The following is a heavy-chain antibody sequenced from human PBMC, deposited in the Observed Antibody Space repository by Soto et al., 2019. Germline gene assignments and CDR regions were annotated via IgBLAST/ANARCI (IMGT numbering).Heavy chain of an antibody. Sequence: SETLSLTCTVSGGSISSYYWSWIRQPAGKGLEWIGRIYTSGSTNYNPSLKSRVTMSVDTSKNQFSLKLSSVTAADTAVYYCARGGAAAGSNYYYYGMDVWGQGTTVTVSS. CDR1: GGSISSYY. J-gene: IGHJ6*02. CDR2: IYTSGST. D-gene: IGHD6-13*01. CDR3: ARGGAAAGSNYYYYGMDV. V-gene: IGHV4-4*07.